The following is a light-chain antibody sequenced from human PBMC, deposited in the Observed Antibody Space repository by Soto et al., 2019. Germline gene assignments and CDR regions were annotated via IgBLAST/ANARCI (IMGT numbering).Light chain of an antibody. CDR3: MSYTASSTLL. CDR2: EVT. J-gene: IGLJ2*01. CDR1: SSDIGGYDF. V-gene: IGLV2-14*01. Sequence: QSALTQPASVSASPGQSVTISCTGSSSDIGGYDFVSWYQQRPGEAPKLIIFEVTHRPSGVSNRFSGSKSGNTASLTISGLRAEDESDFYCMSYTASSTLLFGGGTKLTVL.